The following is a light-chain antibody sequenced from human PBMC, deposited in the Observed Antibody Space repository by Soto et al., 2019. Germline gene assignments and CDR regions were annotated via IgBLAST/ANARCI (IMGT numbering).Light chain of an antibody. V-gene: IGLV2-14*01. CDR1: RSDVGGYNR. Sequence: QSALTQPASVTGSPGQSITISCTGSRSDVGGYNRVSWYQQYPGTAPKLMIYEVTYRPSGVSDRFSGSKSGNTASLTVSGLQAEDEADYFCMSYAGMYTYVFGTGTKVTVL. J-gene: IGLJ1*01. CDR2: EVT. CDR3: MSYAGMYTYV.